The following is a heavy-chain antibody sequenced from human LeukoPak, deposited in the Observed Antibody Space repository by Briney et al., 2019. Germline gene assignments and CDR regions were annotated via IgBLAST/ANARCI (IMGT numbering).Heavy chain of an antibody. V-gene: IGHV3-23*01. CDR2: ISGSGGST. D-gene: IGHD6-19*01. J-gene: IGHJ4*02. CDR1: GFTFSSYA. Sequence: GGSLRLSCAASGFTFSSYAMSWVRQAPGKGLEWVSAISGSGGSTYYAGSVKGRFTISRGNSKNTLYPQMNSLRAEDTAVYYCAKDTQWLVEANDYWGQGTLVTVSS. CDR3: AKDTQWLVEANDY.